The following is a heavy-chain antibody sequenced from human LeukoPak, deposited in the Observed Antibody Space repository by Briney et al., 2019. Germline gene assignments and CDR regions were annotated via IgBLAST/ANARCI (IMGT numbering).Heavy chain of an antibody. CDR2: ITGSTDYI. CDR3: ARGGYYDSSGYYYSDGAFDI. CDR1: GLTFRTYS. D-gene: IGHD3-22*01. Sequence: PGGSLRLSCAASGLTFRTYSMNWVRQAPGKGLEWVSSITGSTDYIYYADSVKGRFTISRENAKNSLYLQMNSLRAGDTAVYYCARGGYYDSSGYYYSDGAFDIWGQGTMVTVSS. V-gene: IGHV3-21*01. J-gene: IGHJ3*02.